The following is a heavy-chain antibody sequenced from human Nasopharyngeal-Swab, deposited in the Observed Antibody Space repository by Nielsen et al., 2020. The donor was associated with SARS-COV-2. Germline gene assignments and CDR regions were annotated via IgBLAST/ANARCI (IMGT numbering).Heavy chain of an antibody. V-gene: IGHV3-21*01. CDR3: ARDHLMTVTIPYYYYGMDV. CDR1: GFTFSRYS. D-gene: IGHD4-11*01. CDR2: ISSSSSYI. Sequence: GESLMISCAASGFTFSRYSMNWVRQAPGKGLEWVSSISSSSSYIYYADSVKGRFTISRDNAKNSLYLQMNSLSAEDTAVYYCARDHLMTVTIPYYYYGMDVWGQGTTVTVSS. J-gene: IGHJ6*02.